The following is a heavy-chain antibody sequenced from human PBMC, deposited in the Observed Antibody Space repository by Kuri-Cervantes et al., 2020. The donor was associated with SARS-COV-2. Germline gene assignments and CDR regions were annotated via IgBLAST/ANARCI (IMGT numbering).Heavy chain of an antibody. V-gene: IGHV4-4*02. CDR1: GGSISSSNW. J-gene: IGHJ4*02. D-gene: IGHD3-3*01. Sequence: SETLSLTCAVSGGSISSSNWWSWVRQPPGKGLEWIGEIYHSGSTNYNPSLKSRVTISVDTSKNQFSLKLSSVTAADTAVYYCARGLEWGCADYWGQGTLVTVSS. CDR3: ARGLEWGCADY. CDR2: IYHSGST.